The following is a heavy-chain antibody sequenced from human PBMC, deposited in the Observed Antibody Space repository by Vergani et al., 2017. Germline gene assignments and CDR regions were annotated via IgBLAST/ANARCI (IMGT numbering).Heavy chain of an antibody. CDR1: GYTFTSYD. D-gene: IGHD2-2*01. Sequence: QVQLAQSGAEVKKPGASVKVSCKAAGYTFTSYDINWVRQATGQGLEWMGWMNPNSGNTGYAQKFQGRVTMTRKTSISTAYMELSSLRSDDTAVYYCARDDARDQLLRWGMDVWGQGTTVTVSS. CDR2: MNPNSGNT. CDR3: ARDDARDQLLRWGMDV. J-gene: IGHJ6*02. V-gene: IGHV1-8*01.